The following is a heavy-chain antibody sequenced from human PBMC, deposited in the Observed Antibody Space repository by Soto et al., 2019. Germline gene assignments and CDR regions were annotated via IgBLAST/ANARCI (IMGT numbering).Heavy chain of an antibody. D-gene: IGHD2-15*01. CDR3: ARGLRTEKAATYYFDY. Sequence: PGGSLRLSCAASGFTFSSYSMNWVRQAPGKGLEWVSSISSGSGNAFYADSVKGRFTISRDNAENSMYMQMNSLRAEDTVLYYCARGLRTEKAATYYFDYWGQGALVTVSS. J-gene: IGHJ4*02. CDR1: GFTFSSYS. V-gene: IGHV3-21*01. CDR2: ISSGSGNA.